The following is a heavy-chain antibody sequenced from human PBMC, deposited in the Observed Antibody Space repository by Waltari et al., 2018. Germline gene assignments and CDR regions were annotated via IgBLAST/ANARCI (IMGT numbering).Heavy chain of an antibody. CDR3: ARRTTTNYYYYGMDV. CDR2: IIPIFGTA. J-gene: IGHJ6*02. D-gene: IGHD1-1*01. V-gene: IGHV1-69*05. Sequence: QVQLVQSGAEVKKPGSSVKVSCKASGGTFSSYAIRWVRQAPGQGLEWMGGIIPIFGTANYAQKFQGRVTITTDESTSTAYMELSSLRSEDTAVYYCARRTTTNYYYYGMDVWGQGTTVTVSS. CDR1: GGTFSSYA.